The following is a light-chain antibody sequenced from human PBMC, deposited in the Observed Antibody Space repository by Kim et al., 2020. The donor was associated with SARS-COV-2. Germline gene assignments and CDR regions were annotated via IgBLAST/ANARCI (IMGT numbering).Light chain of an antibody. Sequence: SPGERATLSCRASQSVGSNYLALYQQKPGQAPRLLIFGASIRATNIPDRFRGSGSGTDFTLTISRLEPEDYAVYYCQQYDSSPLTFGQGTKVDIK. J-gene: IGKJ1*01. CDR3: QQYDSSPLT. CDR2: GAS. V-gene: IGKV3-20*01. CDR1: QSVGSNY.